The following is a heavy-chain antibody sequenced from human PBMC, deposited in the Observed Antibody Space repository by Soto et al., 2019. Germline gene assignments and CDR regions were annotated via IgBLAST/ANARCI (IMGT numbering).Heavy chain of an antibody. CDR1: GFTFSSYA. Sequence: PGGSLRLSCAASGFTFSSYAMSWVRQAPGKGLEWVSAISGSGGSTYYADSVKGRFTISRDNSKNTLYLQMNSLRAEDTAVYYCASPFLEWLLSVFADAFDIWGQGTMVTVSS. J-gene: IGHJ3*02. CDR2: ISGSGGST. V-gene: IGHV3-23*01. CDR3: ASPFLEWLLSVFADAFDI. D-gene: IGHD3-3*01.